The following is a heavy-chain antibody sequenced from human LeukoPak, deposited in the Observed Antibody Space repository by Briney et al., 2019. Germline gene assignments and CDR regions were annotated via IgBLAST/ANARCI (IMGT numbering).Heavy chain of an antibody. CDR3: ARQSGSDWFDP. J-gene: IGHJ5*02. CDR1: GGSISSYY. V-gene: IGHV4-4*09. Sequence: SETLSLTCTVSGGSISSYYWSWIRQPPGKGLEWIGYIYTSGSTNYNPSLKSRDTISVDTSKNQFSLKLSSVTAADTAVYYCARQSGSDWFDPWGQGTLVTVSS. CDR2: IYTSGST.